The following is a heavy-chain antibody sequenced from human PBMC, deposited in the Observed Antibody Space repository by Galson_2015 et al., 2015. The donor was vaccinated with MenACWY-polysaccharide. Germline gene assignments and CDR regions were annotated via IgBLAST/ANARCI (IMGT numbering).Heavy chain of an antibody. CDR2: ITGSGGST. CDR1: GFTFSTYG. V-gene: IGHV3-23*01. CDR3: AKEGSCSGGSCSGWFDP. Sequence: SLRLSCAASGFTFSTYGMSWVRQAPGKGLEWVSAITGSGGSTYHADSVKGRFTISRDNSKNTVYLQMNSLRAEDTAVYYCAKEGSCSGGSCSGWFDPWGQGTLVTVSS. J-gene: IGHJ5*02. D-gene: IGHD2-15*01.